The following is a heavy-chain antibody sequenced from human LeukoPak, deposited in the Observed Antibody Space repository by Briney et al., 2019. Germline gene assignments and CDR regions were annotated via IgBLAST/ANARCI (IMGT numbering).Heavy chain of an antibody. CDR2: IYYSGST. Sequence: SETLSLTCTVSGGSISSYYWSWIRQPPGKGLKWIGYIYYSGSTNYNPSLKSRVTISVDTSKNQFSLKLSSVTAADTAVYYCARGAVAGPVLVDYWGQGTLVTVSS. CDR1: GGSISSYY. CDR3: ARGAVAGPVLVDY. V-gene: IGHV4-59*08. D-gene: IGHD6-19*01. J-gene: IGHJ4*02.